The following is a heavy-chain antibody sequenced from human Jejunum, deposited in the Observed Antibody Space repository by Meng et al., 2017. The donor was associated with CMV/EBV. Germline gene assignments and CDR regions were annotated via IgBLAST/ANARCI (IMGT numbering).Heavy chain of an antibody. D-gene: IGHD1-26*01. V-gene: IGHV1-18*01. CDR1: FDNYG. CDR2: IDTNNGNT. CDR3: TIDRRSRHSGDYYYFDY. Sequence: FDNYGISWVGQDPGQGLEWMGWIDTNNGNTDSAQKFKGRLTMTSDTYTTTAYMELRSLRSDDTAVYYCTIDRRSRHSGDYYYFDYWGQGALVTVSS. J-gene: IGHJ4*02.